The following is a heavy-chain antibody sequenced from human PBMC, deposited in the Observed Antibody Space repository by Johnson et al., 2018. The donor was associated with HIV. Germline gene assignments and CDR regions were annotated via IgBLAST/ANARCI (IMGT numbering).Heavy chain of an antibody. CDR1: GFTFSSYG. CDR3: AKVPYGGSADDAFDI. J-gene: IGHJ3*02. V-gene: IGHV3-30*18. D-gene: IGHD1-26*01. Sequence: QVQLVESGGGVVQPGRSLRLSCAASGFTFSSYGMHWVRQAPGKGLEWVAVISYDGSNKYYADSLKGRFAISRDNSRNTLDLRMDSLRVEDTAVYYCAKVPYGGSADDAFDIWGQGTMVTVSS. CDR2: ISYDGSNK.